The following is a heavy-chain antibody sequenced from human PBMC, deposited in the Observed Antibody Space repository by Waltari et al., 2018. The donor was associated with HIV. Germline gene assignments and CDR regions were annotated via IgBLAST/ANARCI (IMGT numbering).Heavy chain of an antibody. V-gene: IGHV1-8*01. CDR2: MNPNSGNT. D-gene: IGHD2-2*01. CDR1: GYTFTSYD. CDR3: ARALGRGYCSSTSCFFDY. Sequence: QVQLVQSGAEVTKPGASVNVSCKASGYTFTSYDINWVRPATGPGLEWMGWMNPNSGNTGYAQKFQGRVTMTRDTSISTAYMELSSLRSDDTAVYYCARALGRGYCSSTSCFFDYWGQGPLVTVSS. J-gene: IGHJ4*02.